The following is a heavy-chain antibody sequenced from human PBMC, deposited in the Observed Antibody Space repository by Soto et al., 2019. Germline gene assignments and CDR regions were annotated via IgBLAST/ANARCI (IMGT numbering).Heavy chain of an antibody. Sequence: ASVKVSCKASGYTFISYGISWVRQAPGQGLEWMGWISAYNGNTNYAQKLQGRVTMTTDTSTSTAYMELRSLRSDDTAVYYCARGRPHYYDSSGYYGAFDIWGQGTMVTVSS. V-gene: IGHV1-18*01. CDR2: ISAYNGNT. CDR3: ARGRPHYYDSSGYYGAFDI. J-gene: IGHJ3*02. CDR1: GYTFISYG. D-gene: IGHD3-22*01.